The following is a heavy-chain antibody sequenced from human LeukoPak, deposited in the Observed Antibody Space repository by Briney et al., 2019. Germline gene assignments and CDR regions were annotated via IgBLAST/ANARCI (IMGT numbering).Heavy chain of an antibody. J-gene: IGHJ4*02. CDR2: IYHSGST. CDR3: ASTQYSGSRSSGY. Sequence: SQTLSLTCTVSGGSISSGGYYWSWIRQPPGKGLEWIGYIYHSGSTYYNPSLKSRVTISVDRSKNQFSLKLSSVTAADTAVYYCASTQYSGSRSSGYWGQGTLVTVSS. D-gene: IGHD1-26*01. V-gene: IGHV4-30-2*01. CDR1: GGSISSGGYY.